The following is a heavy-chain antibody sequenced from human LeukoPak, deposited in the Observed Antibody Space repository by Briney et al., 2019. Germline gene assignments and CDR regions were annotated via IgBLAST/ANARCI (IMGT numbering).Heavy chain of an antibody. CDR3: TTIYFYYYDSSGYYSYFDY. D-gene: IGHD3-22*01. CDR1: GFTFTNAW. CDR2: IKSKTDGGTT. V-gene: IGHV3-15*01. J-gene: IGHJ4*03. Sequence: PGGSLRLSCAASGFTFTNAWMSWVRQAQGKGLEWVGRIKSKTDGGTTDYAAPVKGRFTISRDDSKNTLYLQMNSLKTEDTAVYYCTTIYFYYYDSSGYYSYFDYWGRGTLVTVSS.